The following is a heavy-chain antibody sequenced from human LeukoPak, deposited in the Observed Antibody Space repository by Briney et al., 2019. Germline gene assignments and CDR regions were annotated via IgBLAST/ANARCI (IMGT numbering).Heavy chain of an antibody. D-gene: IGHD6-13*01. J-gene: IGHJ4*02. CDR3: ARRVHSSSWSSYFDY. CDR1: GGSISSSSYY. V-gene: IGHV4-39*07. CDR2: IYYSGST. Sequence: NPSETLSLTCTVSGGSISSSSYYWGWIRQPPGKGLEWIGSIYYSGSTYYNPSLKSRVTISVDTSKNQFSLKLSSVTAADTAVYYCARRVHSSSWSSYFDYWGQETLVTVSS.